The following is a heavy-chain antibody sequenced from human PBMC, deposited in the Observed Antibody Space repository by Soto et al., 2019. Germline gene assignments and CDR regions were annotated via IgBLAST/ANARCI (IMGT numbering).Heavy chain of an antibody. CDR2: IKQDGSEK. CDR3: ARCRGDRVVVVAATRFGGFDP. V-gene: IGHV3-7*01. CDR1: GFTFSSYW. J-gene: IGHJ5*02. Sequence: GGSLRLSCAASGFTFSSYWMSWVRQAPGKGLEWVANIKQDGSEKYYVDSVKGRFTISRDNAKNPLYLQMNSRKAEDTAVYYCARCRGDRVVVVAATRFGGFDPWGQGTLVTVSS. D-gene: IGHD2-15*01.